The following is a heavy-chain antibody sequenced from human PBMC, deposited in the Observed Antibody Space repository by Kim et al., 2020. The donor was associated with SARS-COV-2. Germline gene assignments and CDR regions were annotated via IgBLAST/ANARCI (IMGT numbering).Heavy chain of an antibody. J-gene: IGHJ6*02. V-gene: IGHV3-48*02. Sequence: GGSLRLSCAASGFTFSSYSMNWVRQAPGKGLEWVSYISSSSSTIYYADSVKGRFTISRDNAKNSLYLQMNSLRDEDTAVYYCARDHPGTTNYYYYYGMDVWGQGTTVTVSS. CDR2: ISSSSSTI. CDR1: GFTFSSYS. D-gene: IGHD1-7*01. CDR3: ARDHPGTTNYYYYYGMDV.